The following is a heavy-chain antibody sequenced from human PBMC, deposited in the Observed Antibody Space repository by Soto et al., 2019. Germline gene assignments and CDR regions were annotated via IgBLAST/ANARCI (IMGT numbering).Heavy chain of an antibody. CDR2: ISKTGYTM. J-gene: IGHJ4*02. Sequence: EVQLVESGGGLVQPGGSLRLSCAASGFTFSSYEMNWVRQAPGKGLEWVSYISKTGYTMYYADSVKGRFTISRDNAKNSLYLQMNSLRAEDKALYYCASTPGYNSAWYFDYWGQGTLVTVSS. CDR3: ASTPGYNSAWYFDY. V-gene: IGHV3-48*03. D-gene: IGHD6-19*01. CDR1: GFTFSSYE.